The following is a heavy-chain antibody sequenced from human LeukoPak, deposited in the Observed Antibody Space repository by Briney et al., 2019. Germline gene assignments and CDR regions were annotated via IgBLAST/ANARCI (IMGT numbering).Heavy chain of an antibody. CDR1: GYTFTNYG. V-gene: IGHV1-18*01. CDR2: VSADNGNT. CDR3: ARDCDRSGYYCY. D-gene: IGHD3-22*01. Sequence: GASVKVSCKASGYTFTNYGISWVRQAPGQGLEWIGWVSADNGNTKYAQKFQGRVTMTTDTSTSTAYMELRSLRSDDTAVYYCARDCDRSGYYCYWGQGTQVTVSS. J-gene: IGHJ4*02.